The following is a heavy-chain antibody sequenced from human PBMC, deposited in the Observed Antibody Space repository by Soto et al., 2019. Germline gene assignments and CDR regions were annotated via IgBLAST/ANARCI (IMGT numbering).Heavy chain of an antibody. CDR3: ARQMRGATISIYYYGMDV. D-gene: IGHD5-12*01. Sequence: SETLSLTCAVYGGSFSGYYWSWIRQPPGKGLEWIGEINHSGSTNYNPPLKSRVTISVDTSKNQFSLKLSSVTAADTAVYYCARQMRGATISIYYYGMDVWGQGTTVTVSS. V-gene: IGHV4-34*01. CDR1: GGSFSGYY. J-gene: IGHJ6*02. CDR2: INHSGST.